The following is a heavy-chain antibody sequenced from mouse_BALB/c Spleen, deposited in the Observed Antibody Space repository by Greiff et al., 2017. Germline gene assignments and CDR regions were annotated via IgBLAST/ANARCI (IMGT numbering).Heavy chain of an antibody. Sequence: VQLKESGPGLVAPSQSLSITCTVSGFSLTSYGVHWVRQPPGKGLEWLGVIWAGGSTNYNSALMSRLSISKDNSKSQVFLKMNSLQTDDTAMYYCARDRGYWFAYWGQGTLVTVSA. CDR1: GFSLTSYG. CDR3: ARDRGYWFAY. V-gene: IGHV2-9*02. CDR2: IWAGGST. D-gene: IGHD1-2*01. J-gene: IGHJ3*01.